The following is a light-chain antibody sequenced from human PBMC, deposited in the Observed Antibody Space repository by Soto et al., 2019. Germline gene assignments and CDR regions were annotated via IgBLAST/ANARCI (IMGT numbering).Light chain of an antibody. CDR2: LNSDGSH. CDR1: SGHSSYA. V-gene: IGLV4-69*01. Sequence: QPVLTQAPSASASLGASVKLTCTLSSGHSSYAIAWHQQQPEKGPRYLMRLNSDGSHTKGDGIPDRFSGSSSGAERYLTISCLQYEDEADYYCQTWGTDFRVFGGGTKLTVL. J-gene: IGLJ3*02. CDR3: QTWGTDFRV.